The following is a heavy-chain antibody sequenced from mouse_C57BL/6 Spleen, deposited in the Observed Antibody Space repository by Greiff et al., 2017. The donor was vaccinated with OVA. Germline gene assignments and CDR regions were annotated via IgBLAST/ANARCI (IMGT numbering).Heavy chain of an antibody. CDR3: ARDDYDVAWFAY. Sequence: QVQLQQPGAELVKPGASVKMSCKASGYTFTSYWITWVKQRPGQGLEWIGDIYPGSGSTNYNEKFKSKATLTVDTSSSTAYMQLSSLTSEDSAVYDCARDDYDVAWFAYWGQGTLVTVSA. CDR2: IYPGSGST. CDR1: GYTFTSYW. V-gene: IGHV1-55*01. J-gene: IGHJ3*01. D-gene: IGHD2-4*01.